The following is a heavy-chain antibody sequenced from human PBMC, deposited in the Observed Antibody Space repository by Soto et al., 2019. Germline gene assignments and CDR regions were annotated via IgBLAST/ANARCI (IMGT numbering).Heavy chain of an antibody. CDR3: APLSVSLSGPYGIHV. D-gene: IGHD2-15*01. CDR2: MFYSGLT. V-gene: IGHV4-39*01. J-gene: IGHJ6*02. CDR1: GYSVISSDYY. Sequence: SETLSLTCSVSGYSVISSDYYWAWIRQPPGKGLEWIGSMFYSGLTYYNPSLKSRVTLSVDTSKNQFSVRLNSVTAADTAVYYCAPLSVSLSGPYGIHVWGQGTTVTVSS.